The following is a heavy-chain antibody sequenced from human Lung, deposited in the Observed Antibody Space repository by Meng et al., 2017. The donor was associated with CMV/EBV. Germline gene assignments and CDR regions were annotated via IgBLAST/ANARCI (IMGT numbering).Heavy chain of an antibody. D-gene: IGHD3-10*01. J-gene: IGHJ1*01. CDR2: IPHRGSS. CDR3: LRRSGGSV. Sequence: QVQVGESGHALVKPSETLSLTCAVSGDSITNHNWWAWVRQPPGKGLEWIGEIPHRGSSAYNPSLKSRVSMSIDKSKNQFSLKLTSVTAADTAVYHCLRRSGGSVWGQGTLVTVSS. CDR1: GDSITNHNW. V-gene: IGHV4-4*02.